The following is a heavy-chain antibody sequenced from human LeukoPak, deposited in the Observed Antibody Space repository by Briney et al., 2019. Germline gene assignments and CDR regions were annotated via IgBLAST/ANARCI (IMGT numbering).Heavy chain of an antibody. CDR2: ISPGDSDT. D-gene: IGHD6-13*01. V-gene: IGHV5-51*01. Sequence: PGGSLRLSCKGSGYSFTNYWIAWVRQVPGKGLEWMGIISPGDSDTRYSPSFQGQVSMSADKSISTAYLQWSSLRASDTAMYYCARHRVVSSSEYFDLWGRGTLVTVSS. J-gene: IGHJ2*01. CDR1: GYSFTNYW. CDR3: ARHRVVSSSEYFDL.